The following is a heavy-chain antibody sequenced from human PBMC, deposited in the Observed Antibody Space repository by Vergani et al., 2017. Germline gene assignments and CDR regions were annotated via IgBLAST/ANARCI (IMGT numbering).Heavy chain of an antibody. Sequence: QLQLQESGPGLVQPSETLSLTCTVSGGSISSSSYYWGWIRQPPGKGLEWIGSIYYSGSTYYNPSLKSRVTISVDTCKNQFSLKLSSVTAADTAVYYCARHVGPSSWFLEWYGWFDPWGQGTLVTVSS. CDR3: ARHVGPSSWFLEWYGWFDP. CDR1: GGSISSSSYY. J-gene: IGHJ5*02. CDR2: IYYSGST. D-gene: IGHD3-3*01. V-gene: IGHV4-39*01.